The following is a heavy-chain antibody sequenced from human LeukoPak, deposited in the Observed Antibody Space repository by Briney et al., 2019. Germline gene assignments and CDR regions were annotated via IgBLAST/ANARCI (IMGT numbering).Heavy chain of an antibody. Sequence: GRSLRLSCAASGFTFSSYAMHWVRQAPGKGLEWVAVISYDGSNKYYADSVKGRFTISRDNSKNTLYLQMNSLRAEDTAVYYCASDGSGSQDAFDIWGQGTMVTVSS. D-gene: IGHD3-10*01. CDR3: ASDGSGSQDAFDI. J-gene: IGHJ3*02. V-gene: IGHV3-30-3*01. CDR2: ISYDGSNK. CDR1: GFTFSSYA.